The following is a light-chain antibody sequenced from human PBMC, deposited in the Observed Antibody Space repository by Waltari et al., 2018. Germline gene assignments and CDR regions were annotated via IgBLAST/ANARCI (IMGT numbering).Light chain of an antibody. Sequence: EIVMTQSPATLSVTPGERATLSCRASQSVSTSLAWYQQKAGQTPRLLIYGASIRATGIPARFSGSGSGTEFTLTISSLQSEDFAVYYCQQYNNWPPLTFGGGTKVEIK. CDR1: QSVSTS. CDR2: GAS. CDR3: QQYNNWPPLT. V-gene: IGKV3D-15*01. J-gene: IGKJ4*01.